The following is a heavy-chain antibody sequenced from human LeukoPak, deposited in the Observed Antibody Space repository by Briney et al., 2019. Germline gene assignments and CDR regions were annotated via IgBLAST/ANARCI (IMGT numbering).Heavy chain of an antibody. V-gene: IGHV3-30*04. Sequence: GGSLRLSCAASGFAFSSYAMHWARQAPGKGLEWVTVISNDGINKYYADSVKGRFTISRDNSKNTLYLQMNSLRTEDTALYYCARDPVSIALQINSDYWGQGTLVTVSS. CDR1: GFAFSSYA. J-gene: IGHJ4*02. CDR2: ISNDGINK. D-gene: IGHD1-1*01. CDR3: ARDPVSIALQINSDY.